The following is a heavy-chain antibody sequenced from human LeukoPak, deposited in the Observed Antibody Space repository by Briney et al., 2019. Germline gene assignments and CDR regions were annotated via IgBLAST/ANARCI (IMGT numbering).Heavy chain of an antibody. CDR1: GYTFTSYD. J-gene: IGHJ4*02. CDR2: ISAYNGNT. V-gene: IGHV1-18*01. CDR3: ARDIKDIVVVPAAIWEGGFDY. Sequence: ASVKVSCKASGYTFTSYDINRVRQATGQGLEWMGWISAYNGNTNYAQRLQGRVTMTTDTSTSTAYMELRSLRSDDTAVYYCARDIKDIVVVPAAIWEGGFDYWGQGTLVTVSS. D-gene: IGHD2-2*02.